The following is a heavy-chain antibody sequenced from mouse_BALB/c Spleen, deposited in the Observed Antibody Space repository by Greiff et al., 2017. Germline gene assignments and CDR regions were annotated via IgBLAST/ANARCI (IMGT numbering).Heavy chain of an antibody. Sequence: EVQLQQSGPELVKPGASVKISCKASGYSFTGYYMHWVKQSHVKSLEWIGRINPYNGATSYNQNFKDKASLTVDKSSSTAYMELHSLTSGDSAVYYCARALTLYAMDYWGQGTSVTVSS. V-gene: IGHV1-31*01. CDR3: ARALTLYAMDY. CDR1: GYSFTGYY. CDR2: INPYNGAT. J-gene: IGHJ4*01.